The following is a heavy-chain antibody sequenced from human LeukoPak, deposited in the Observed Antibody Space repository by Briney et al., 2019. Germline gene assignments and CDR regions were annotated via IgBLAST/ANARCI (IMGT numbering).Heavy chain of an antibody. CDR2: INPNSGGT. CDR3: ARDSVVGAQFDY. Sequence: ASVKVSCKASGYTFTGYYMHWVRQAPGQGLEWMGWINPNSGGTNYAQKFQGRVTMTRDTSISTAYMELSRLRSDDTAVYYCARDSVVGAQFDYWGQGTLVTVSS. V-gene: IGHV1-2*02. D-gene: IGHD1-26*01. J-gene: IGHJ4*02. CDR1: GYTFTGYY.